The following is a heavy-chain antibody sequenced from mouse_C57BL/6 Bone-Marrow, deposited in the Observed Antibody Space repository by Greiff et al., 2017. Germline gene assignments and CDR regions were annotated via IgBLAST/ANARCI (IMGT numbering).Heavy chain of an antibody. Sequence: QVQLQQPGAELVRPGTSVKLSCKASGYTFTSYWMHWVKQRPGQGLEWIGVIDPSDSYTNYNQKFKGKATLTVDTSSSTAYMQLSSLTSEDSAVYYCARGGLWGEFAYWGQGTLVTVSA. CDR3: ARGGLWGEFAY. CDR1: GYTFTSYW. D-gene: IGHD6-5*01. V-gene: IGHV1-59*01. J-gene: IGHJ3*01. CDR2: IDPSDSYT.